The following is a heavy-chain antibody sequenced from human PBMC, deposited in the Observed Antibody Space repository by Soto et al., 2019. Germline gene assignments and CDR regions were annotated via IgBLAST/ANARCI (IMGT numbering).Heavy chain of an antibody. CDR1: SASIITEQR. V-gene: IGHV4-4*02. CDR2: IHHSGST. D-gene: IGHD6-19*01. CDR3: ARSFGWYAIDH. J-gene: IGHJ4*02. Sequence: QMQLQESGPGLVMPSETLSLPCAVSSASIITEQRWTWVRQPPGKGLEWIGEIHHSGSTNNNPSLRNRVTMSVDKSKNQFSLNLNSVTAADTALYYCARSFGWYAIDHWGQGTLVIVSS.